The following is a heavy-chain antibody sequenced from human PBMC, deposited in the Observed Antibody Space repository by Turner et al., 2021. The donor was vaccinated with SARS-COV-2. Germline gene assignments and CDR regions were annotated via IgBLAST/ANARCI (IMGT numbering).Heavy chain of an antibody. CDR3: AKDRNTYYYGSALDY. D-gene: IGHD3-10*01. CDR1: GFSFSRYV. CDR2: ISGSGDNT. V-gene: IGHV3-23*01. J-gene: IGHJ4*02. Sequence: EVQLLESGGGLVQPVRSLRLSCAASGFSFSRYVMSWVRQAPGKGLEWVSAISGSGDNTYYADSVKGRFTISRDNSKNTLYLQMNSLRDDDTAVYYCAKDRNTYYYGSALDYWGQGTLVTVSS.